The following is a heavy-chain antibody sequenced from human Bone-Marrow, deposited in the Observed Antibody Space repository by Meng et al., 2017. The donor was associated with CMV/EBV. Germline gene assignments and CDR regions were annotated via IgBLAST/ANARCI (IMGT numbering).Heavy chain of an antibody. V-gene: IGHV3-11*01. CDR1: GFTFSDYY. CDR2: ISSSGSTI. CDR3: AKEFYGSGSYYKY. Sequence: AASGFTFSDYYMSWIRQAPGKGLEWVSYISSSGSTIYYADSVKGRFTISRDNAKNSLYLQMNSLRAEDTAVYYCAKEFYGSGSYYKYWGQGTLVTVSS. J-gene: IGHJ4*02. D-gene: IGHD3-10*01.